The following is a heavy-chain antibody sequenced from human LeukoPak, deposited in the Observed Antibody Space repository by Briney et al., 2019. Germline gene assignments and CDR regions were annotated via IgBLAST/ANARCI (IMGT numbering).Heavy chain of an antibody. CDR2: INTNSGNT. Sequence: EASLKDSCKASGYTFTSYDINWVRQATGQGLEWMGWINTNSGNTGYAQKFQGRVTATRNTSISTAYMELSSLRSEDTAVYYCARLYYDFWSGYLGEDYYYMDVWGKGTTVTVSS. V-gene: IGHV1-8*01. J-gene: IGHJ6*03. CDR3: ARLYYDFWSGYLGEDYYYMDV. CDR1: GYTFTSYD. D-gene: IGHD3-3*01.